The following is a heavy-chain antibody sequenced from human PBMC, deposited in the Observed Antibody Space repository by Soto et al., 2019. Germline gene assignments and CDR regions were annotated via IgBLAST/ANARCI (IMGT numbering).Heavy chain of an antibody. Sequence: SETLSLTCSVSGGPISPYYWSWIRRSAGKGLEWIGRIYFSGSTNYNPPLKSRVTISVDTSKRQFSLKLSSVTAADTAIYYCAREGGYYDSRGSGVYHYFGVDVWGQGTTVTVSS. CDR2: IYFSGST. V-gene: IGHV4-4*07. J-gene: IGHJ6*02. CDR3: AREGGYYDSRGSGVYHYFGVDV. D-gene: IGHD3-22*01. CDR1: GGPISPYY.